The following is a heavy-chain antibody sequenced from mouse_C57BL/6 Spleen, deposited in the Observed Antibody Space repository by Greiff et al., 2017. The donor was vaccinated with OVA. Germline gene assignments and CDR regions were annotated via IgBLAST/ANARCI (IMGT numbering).Heavy chain of an antibody. J-gene: IGHJ2*01. Sequence: QVQLQQSGPELVKPGASVKISCKASGYAFSSSWMNWVKQRPGKGLEWIGRIYPGDGDTNYNGKFKGKATLTADKSSSITYMQLSSLTAEDSAVYFCARSVPYFDYWGQGTTLTVSS. CDR1: GYAFSSSW. CDR2: IYPGDGDT. D-gene: IGHD1-1*01. CDR3: ARSVPYFDY. V-gene: IGHV1-82*01.